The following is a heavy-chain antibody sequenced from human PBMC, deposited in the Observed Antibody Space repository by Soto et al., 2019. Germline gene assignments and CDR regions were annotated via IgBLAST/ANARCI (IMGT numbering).Heavy chain of an antibody. CDR2: IYYSGST. Sequence: SETLSLTCTVSGVSISSSSYCWGWIRQPPGKGLEWIGSIYYSGSTYYNPSLKSRVTISVDTSKNQFSLKLSSVTAADTAVYYCARQKFVLLWFGELNWFDPWGQGTLVTVSS. CDR3: ARQKFVLLWFGELNWFDP. J-gene: IGHJ5*02. V-gene: IGHV4-39*01. CDR1: GVSISSSSYC. D-gene: IGHD3-10*01.